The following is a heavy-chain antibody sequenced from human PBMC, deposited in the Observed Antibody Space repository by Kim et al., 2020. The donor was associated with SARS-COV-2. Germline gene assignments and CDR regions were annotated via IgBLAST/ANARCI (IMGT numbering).Heavy chain of an antibody. V-gene: IGHV3-23*01. CDR3: AKRSMIGGVGYYYGMDV. J-gene: IGHJ6*02. D-gene: IGHD3-22*01. Sequence: VKVRFTISRDNTKNQLYLQKNSLRAEDTAVYYCAKRSMIGGVGYYYGMDVWGQGTTVTVSS.